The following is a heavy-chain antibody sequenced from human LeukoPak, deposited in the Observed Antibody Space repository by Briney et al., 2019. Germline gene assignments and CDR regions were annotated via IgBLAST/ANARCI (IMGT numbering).Heavy chain of an antibody. CDR1: GFPFSSYT. D-gene: IGHD3-16*01. CDR3: ARRFLTGLGGNWFDP. V-gene: IGHV3-33*01. Sequence: GGSLGLSCAASGFPFSSYTMHWARQAPGKGLEWVAVLWSDGRTEYYADSVKGRFTVSRDNFKNTLYLQMNSLRVEDTAVYYCARRFLTGLGGNWFDPWGQGTLVTVSS. CDR2: LWSDGRTE. J-gene: IGHJ5*02.